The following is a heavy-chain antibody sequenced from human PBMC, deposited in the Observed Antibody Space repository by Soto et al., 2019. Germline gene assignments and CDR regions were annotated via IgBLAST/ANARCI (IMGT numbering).Heavy chain of an antibody. Sequence: QVQLVQSGAEVKKPGASVKVSCKAPRYIFTADFMHLVRQAPGQGLEWMGWINPNNGAPHYGLSFQVRFTMTRDTSISTAYVELSSLRSDDTAVDYCASHDPGTRFDPWGQGTLVIVS. CDR2: INPNNGAP. J-gene: IGHJ5*02. CDR3: ASHDPGTRFDP. D-gene: IGHD1-1*01. CDR1: RYIFTADF. V-gene: IGHV1-2*02.